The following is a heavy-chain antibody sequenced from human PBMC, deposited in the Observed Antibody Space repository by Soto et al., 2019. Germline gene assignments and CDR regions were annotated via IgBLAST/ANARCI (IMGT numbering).Heavy chain of an antibody. J-gene: IGHJ4*02. CDR3: AKGSMTVVVITFDY. CDR1: GFTFSSYA. CDR2: LSGSGGTT. D-gene: IGHD3-22*01. V-gene: IGHV3-23*01. Sequence: PGGSLRLSCAASGFTFSSYAMSWVRQAPGKGLEWVSGLSGSGGTTYYADSVKGRFTISRDNSKNTLDLQMNSLRAEDTAVYYCAKGSMTVVVITFDYWGQGTLVTVSS.